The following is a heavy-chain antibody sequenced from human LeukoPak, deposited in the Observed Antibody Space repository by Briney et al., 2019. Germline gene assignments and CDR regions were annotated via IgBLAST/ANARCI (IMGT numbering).Heavy chain of an antibody. CDR3: ARAPPYNWNYLKYYYYMDV. V-gene: IGHV4-4*07. CDR2: IYTSGST. CDR1: GGSISSYY. J-gene: IGHJ6*03. Sequence: SETLSLTCTVSGGSISSYYWSWIRQPAGKGLEWIGRIYTSGSTNYNPSLKSRVTISVDTSKNQFSLKLNSVTAADTAVYYCARAPPYNWNYLKYYYYMDVWGKGTTVTVSS. D-gene: IGHD1-7*01.